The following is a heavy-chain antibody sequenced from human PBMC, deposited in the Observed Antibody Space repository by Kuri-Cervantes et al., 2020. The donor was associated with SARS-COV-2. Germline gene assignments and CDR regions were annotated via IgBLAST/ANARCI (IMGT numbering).Heavy chain of an antibody. CDR3: AREVMITSDAFDI. Sequence: ESLKISCTVSGGSISNIRQPPGKGLEWIGYIYYSGSTNYNPSLKSRVTISVDTSKNQFSLKLSSVTAADTAVYYCAREVMITSDAFDIWGQGTMVTVSS. J-gene: IGHJ3*02. CDR1: GGSISN. D-gene: IGHD3-16*01. V-gene: IGHV4-59*01. CDR2: IYYSGST.